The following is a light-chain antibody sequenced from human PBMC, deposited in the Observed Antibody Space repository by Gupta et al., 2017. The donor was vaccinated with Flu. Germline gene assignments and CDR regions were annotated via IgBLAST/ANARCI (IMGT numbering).Light chain of an antibody. CDR1: SYW. J-gene: IGLJ2*01. CDR3: ASRTGIDNHLV. CDR2: GKN. V-gene: IGLV3-19*01. Sequence: SYWATWYQQKPGQAPILVFYGKNKRHSGIPDRFSRASSRNTASLTIAGAQAEDEAAYFCASRTGIDNHLVFGGGTKLTVL.